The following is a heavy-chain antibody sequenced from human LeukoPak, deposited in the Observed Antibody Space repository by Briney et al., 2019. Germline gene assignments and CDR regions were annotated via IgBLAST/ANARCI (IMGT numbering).Heavy chain of an antibody. J-gene: IGHJ2*01. Sequence: PSETLSLTRTVSGGSVSSGSYYWSWIRQPPGKGLEWIGYIYYSGSTNYNPSLKSRVTISVDTSKNQFSLKLSSVTAADTAVYYCARTELCGGDCYPPYWYFDLWGRGTLVTVSS. CDR3: ARTELCGGDCYPPYWYFDL. CDR2: IYYSGST. V-gene: IGHV4-61*01. D-gene: IGHD2-21*01. CDR1: GGSVSSGSYY.